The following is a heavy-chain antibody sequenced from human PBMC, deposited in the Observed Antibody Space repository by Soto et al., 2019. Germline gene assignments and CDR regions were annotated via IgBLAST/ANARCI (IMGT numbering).Heavy chain of an antibody. Sequence: PGGSLSLSCAASGFTFSSYGMHWVRQAPGKGLEWVAVISYDGSNKYYADSVKGRFTISRDNSKNTLYLQMNSLRAEDTAVYYCAKEYSGSYLFDYWGQGTLVTVS. V-gene: IGHV3-30*18. D-gene: IGHD1-26*01. CDR2: ISYDGSNK. CDR1: GFTFSSYG. CDR3: AKEYSGSYLFDY. J-gene: IGHJ4*02.